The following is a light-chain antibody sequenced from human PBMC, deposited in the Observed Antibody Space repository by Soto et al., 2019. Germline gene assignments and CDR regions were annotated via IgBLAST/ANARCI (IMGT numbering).Light chain of an antibody. CDR2: AAA. CDR3: HQYGSFPFT. J-gene: IGKJ4*01. CDR1: QSVYSSY. V-gene: IGKV3-20*01. Sequence: ENVLTQSPGTLSLYPGERATLSCRASQSVYSSYLAWYQRKPGQAPRLLIYAAAGRATGIPDRFSGSGSGTDFTLTISRLEPEDFAVYYCHQYGSFPFTFGGWTNVEIK.